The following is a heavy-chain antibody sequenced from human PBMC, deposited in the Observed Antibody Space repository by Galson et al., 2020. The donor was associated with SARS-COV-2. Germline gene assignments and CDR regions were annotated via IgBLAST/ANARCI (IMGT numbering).Heavy chain of an antibody. CDR2: IYASVIT. CDR1: GGSISTSY. D-gene: IGHD4-17*01. V-gene: IGHV4-59*12. J-gene: IGHJ4*02. CDR3: ARMNYGGGSYYFDY. Sequence: SETLSLTCTVSGGSISTSYWSWIRRPPGKGVEWIGYIYASVITDYNPSLQSRVTISVAKSKNQVSLKVTSVTAADTAVYYCARMNYGGGSYYFDYWGQGALVTVSS.